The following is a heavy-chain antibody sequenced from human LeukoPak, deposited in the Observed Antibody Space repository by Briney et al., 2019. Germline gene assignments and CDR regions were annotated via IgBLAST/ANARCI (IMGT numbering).Heavy chain of an antibody. CDR2: INPSGGST. D-gene: IGHD3-3*01. V-gene: IGHV1-46*03. CDR3: ARERSAKYYDFWSGYPLETNWFDP. CDR1: GYTFTGYY. J-gene: IGHJ5*02. Sequence: ASVKVSCKASGYTFTGYYMHWVRQAPGQGLEWMGWINPSGGSTSYAQKFQGRVTMTRDTSTSTVYMELSSLRSEDTAVYYCARERSAKYYDFWSGYPLETNWFDPWGQGTLVTVSS.